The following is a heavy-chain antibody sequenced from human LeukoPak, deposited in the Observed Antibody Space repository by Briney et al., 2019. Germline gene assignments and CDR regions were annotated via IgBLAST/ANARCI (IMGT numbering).Heavy chain of an antibody. CDR1: GCSFSRTW. Sequence: GGSLTLSCAASGCSFSRTWMSWVRQAPGKGPEWVANIEPDGNEKGYVNSVKGRFTISRDNAKNSLSLEMNSLRVEDTAVYYCARAYYWGQGTLVTVSS. D-gene: IGHD2-21*01. J-gene: IGHJ4*02. V-gene: IGHV3-7*01. CDR3: ARAYY. CDR2: IEPDGNEK.